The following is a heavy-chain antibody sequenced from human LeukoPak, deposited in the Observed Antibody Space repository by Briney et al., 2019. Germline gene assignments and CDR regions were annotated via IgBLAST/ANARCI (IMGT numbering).Heavy chain of an antibody. J-gene: IGHJ4*02. Sequence: SETLSLTCTVSGYSISSGYYWGWIRQPPGKGLEWIGSIYHSGSTHYNPSLKSRVTISVDTSKNQFSLKLSSVTAADTAVYYCARVLGYCSGGSCYGYFDYWGQGTLVTVSS. CDR3: ARVLGYCSGGSCYGYFDY. D-gene: IGHD2-15*01. V-gene: IGHV4-38-2*02. CDR1: GYSISSGYY. CDR2: IYHSGST.